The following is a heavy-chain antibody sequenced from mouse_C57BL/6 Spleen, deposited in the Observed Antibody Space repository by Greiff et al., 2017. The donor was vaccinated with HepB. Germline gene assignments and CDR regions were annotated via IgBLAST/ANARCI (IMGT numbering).Heavy chain of an antibody. V-gene: IGHV14-4*01. Sequence: EVQLQQSGAELVRPGASVKLSCTASGFNIKDDYMHWVKQRPEQGLEWIGWIDPENGDTEYASKFQGKATITADTSSNTAYLQLSSLTSEDTAVYYCTRRHWYFDVWGTGTTVTVSS. CDR1: GFNIKDDY. CDR3: TRRHWYFDV. J-gene: IGHJ1*03. CDR2: IDPENGDT. D-gene: IGHD6-1*01.